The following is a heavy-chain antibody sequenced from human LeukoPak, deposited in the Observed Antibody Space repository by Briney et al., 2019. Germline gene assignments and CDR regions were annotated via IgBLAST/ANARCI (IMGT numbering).Heavy chain of an antibody. J-gene: IGHJ4*02. V-gene: IGHV4-59*01. CDR1: GGSISKYY. Sequence: PSETLSLTCTVSGGSISKYYWSCIRQPPGKGLEWIAYIFYTGSTNYNPSLKSRVTISVDTSKNQFSLKLSSVTAADTAVYYCARGRGLDYWGQGTLVTVSS. CDR2: IFYTGST. CDR3: ARGRGLDY. D-gene: IGHD3-10*01.